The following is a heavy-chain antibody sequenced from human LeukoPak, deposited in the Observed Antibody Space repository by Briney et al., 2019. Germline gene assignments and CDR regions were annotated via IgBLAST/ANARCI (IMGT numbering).Heavy chain of an antibody. CDR2: ISAYNGNT. D-gene: IGHD7-27*01. CDR3: ILGRLGITEYFQH. Sequence: ASVKVSCEASGYTFTSYGISWVRQAPGQGLEWMGWISAYNGNTNYAQKLQGRVTMTTDTSTSTAYMELRSLRSDDTAVYYCILGRLGITEYFQHWGQGTLVTVSS. V-gene: IGHV1-18*01. J-gene: IGHJ1*01. CDR1: GYTFTSYG.